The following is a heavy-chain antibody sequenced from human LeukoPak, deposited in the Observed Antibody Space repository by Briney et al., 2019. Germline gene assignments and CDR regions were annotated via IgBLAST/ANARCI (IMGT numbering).Heavy chain of an antibody. CDR1: GGSISSSSYY. V-gene: IGHV4-39*07. Sequence: SETLSLTCTVSGGSISSSSYYWGWIRQPPGKGLEWIGSIYYSGSTYYNPSLKSRVTISVDTSKNQFSLKLSSVTAADTAVYYCARDELLGSGWYRYWGQGTLVTVSS. J-gene: IGHJ4*02. CDR3: ARDELLGSGWYRY. D-gene: IGHD6-19*01. CDR2: IYYSGST.